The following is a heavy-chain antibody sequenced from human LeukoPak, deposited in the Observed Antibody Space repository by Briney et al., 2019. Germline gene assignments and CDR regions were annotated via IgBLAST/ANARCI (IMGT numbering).Heavy chain of an antibody. CDR3: ARVDAEVSYDILTGTADY. CDR2: MNPNSGNT. V-gene: IGHV1-8*02. Sequence: ASVKVSCKSSGFTFTGYYMHWVRQATGQGLEWMGWMNPNSGNTGYAQKLQGRVTMTTDTSTSTAYMELRSLRSDDTAVYYCARVDAEVSYDILTGTADYWGQGTLVTVSS. CDR1: GFTFTGYY. D-gene: IGHD3-9*01. J-gene: IGHJ4*02.